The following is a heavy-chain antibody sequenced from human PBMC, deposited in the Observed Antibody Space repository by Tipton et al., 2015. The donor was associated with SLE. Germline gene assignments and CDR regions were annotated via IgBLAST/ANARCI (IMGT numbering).Heavy chain of an antibody. V-gene: IGHV3-23*01. CDR2: MSSTGGRT. CDR3: AKDGIVGVFDD. CDR1: GFTFSNYA. D-gene: IGHD1-26*01. J-gene: IGHJ4*02. Sequence: AVSGFTFSNYAMTWVRQAPGKGLEWVSTMSSTGGRTYYADSVKGRFTISRDNSKNTLYLQMNSLRVEDTAVYYCAKDGIVGVFDDWGQGTLVTVSS.